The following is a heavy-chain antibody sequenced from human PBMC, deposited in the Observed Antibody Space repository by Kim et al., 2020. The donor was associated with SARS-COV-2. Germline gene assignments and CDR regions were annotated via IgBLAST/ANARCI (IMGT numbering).Heavy chain of an antibody. CDR3: ARVRDYYDSSGYGSDAFDI. D-gene: IGHD3-22*01. Sequence: SETLSLTCTVSGGSISSGGYYWSWIRQHPGKGLEWIGYIYYSGSTYYNPSLKSRVTISVETSKNQFSLKLSSVTAADTAVYYCARVRDYYDSSGYGSDAFDIWGQGTMVTVSS. CDR1: GGSISSGGYY. CDR2: IYYSGST. J-gene: IGHJ3*02. V-gene: IGHV4-31*03.